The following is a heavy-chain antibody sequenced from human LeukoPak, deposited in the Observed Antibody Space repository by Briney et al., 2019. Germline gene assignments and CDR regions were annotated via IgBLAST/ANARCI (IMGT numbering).Heavy chain of an antibody. CDR1: GFTFSSYA. J-gene: IGHJ6*02. Sequence: PGGSLRLSCAASGFTFSSYAMSWVRQAPGKGLEWVSSISSSSSYIYYADSVKGRFTISRDNAKNSLYLQMNSLRAEDTAVYYCASAYYLGMDVWGQGTTVTVSS. V-gene: IGHV3-21*01. CDR3: ASAYYLGMDV. CDR2: ISSSSSYI.